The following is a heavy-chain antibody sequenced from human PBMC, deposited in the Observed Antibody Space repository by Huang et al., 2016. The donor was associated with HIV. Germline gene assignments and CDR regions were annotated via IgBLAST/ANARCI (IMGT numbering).Heavy chain of an antibody. CDR3: ATLPPVNYGRSGGRVRDY. Sequence: QVQLVQSGAEVKKPGASVKVSCKASGYTVSNYDINWVRQAPGKGLEWMGWKNRNSGNTGYARKFQGRVTMTRSTSISTAYMELSRLRFEDTAVYYCATLPPVNYGRSGGRVRDYWGQGSLVTVSS. D-gene: IGHD2-15*01. CDR1: GYTVSNYD. J-gene: IGHJ4*02. CDR2: KNRNSGNT. V-gene: IGHV1-8*01.